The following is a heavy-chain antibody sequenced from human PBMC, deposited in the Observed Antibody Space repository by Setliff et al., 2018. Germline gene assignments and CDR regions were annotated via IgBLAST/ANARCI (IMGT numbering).Heavy chain of an antibody. CDR2: IYYSGST. CDR1: GGSISSSSYY. Sequence: SETLSLTCTVSGGSISSSSYYWGWIRQPPGKGLEWIGSIYYSGSTYYNPSLKSRVAISVDTSKNQFSLKLSSVTAADTAVYYCARGRVEMATITPFDYWGQGTLVTVSS. CDR3: ARGRVEMATITPFDY. J-gene: IGHJ4*02. V-gene: IGHV4-39*07. D-gene: IGHD5-12*01.